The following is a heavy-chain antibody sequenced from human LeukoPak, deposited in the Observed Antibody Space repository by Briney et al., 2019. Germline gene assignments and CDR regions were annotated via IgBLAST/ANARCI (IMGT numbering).Heavy chain of an antibody. CDR3: ARAEVPGAIKSGAFDI. V-gene: IGHV3-23*01. CDR1: GFTSTNYA. Sequence: GGSLRLSCAASGFTSTNYAMNWVRQAPGKGLEWVSVLIGSNGSTDYADSVKGRFTMSRYNSKNTVFLHMNSLRAEDTAVYYCARAEVPGAIKSGAFDIWGQGTMVTVSS. D-gene: IGHD2-2*01. CDR2: LIGSNGST. J-gene: IGHJ3*02.